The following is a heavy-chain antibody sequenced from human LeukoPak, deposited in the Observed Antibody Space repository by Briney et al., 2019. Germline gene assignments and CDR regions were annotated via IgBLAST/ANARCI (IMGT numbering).Heavy chain of an antibody. CDR2: IFGSGGSA. V-gene: IGHV3-23*01. D-gene: IGHD2-15*01. CDR3: GKTTVGYSSGRYPGWPVDY. Sequence: AGGSLRLSCAASGFTFNNYAMYWVRQAPGKGLEWVSGIFGSGGSAHHAESVTGQFTISKYNSKNTVYLQLDSLRVKDTAVYYCGKTTVGYSSGRYPGWPVDYWGQGTLVTVSS. J-gene: IGHJ4*02. CDR1: GFTFNNYA.